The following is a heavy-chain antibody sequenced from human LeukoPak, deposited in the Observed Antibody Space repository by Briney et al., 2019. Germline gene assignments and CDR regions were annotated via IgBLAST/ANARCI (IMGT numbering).Heavy chain of an antibody. D-gene: IGHD3-10*01. CDR1: VFIFDDYA. CDR3: TKNGGYSDAFDI. Sequence: GGSLRLSCAASVFIFDDYAMHWVRQAPGKGLEWVSLISGDGGRTYYTDSVKGRFTISRDNSKHSLYLQMNSLRTEDTALYYCTKNGGYSDAFDIWGQGTMVTVSS. J-gene: IGHJ3*02. CDR2: ISGDGGRT. V-gene: IGHV3-43*02.